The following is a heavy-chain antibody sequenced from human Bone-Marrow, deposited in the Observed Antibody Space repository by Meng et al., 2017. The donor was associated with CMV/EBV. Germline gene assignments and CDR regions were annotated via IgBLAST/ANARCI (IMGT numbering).Heavy chain of an antibody. J-gene: IGHJ5*02. CDR3: ARGRLIAARRANWFDP. CDR2: INPNSGGT. V-gene: IGHV1-2*02. CDR1: GYTFTSYG. D-gene: IGHD6-6*01. Sequence: ASVMVSCKASGYTFTSYGITWVRQAPGQGLEWMGWINPNSGGTNYAQKFQGRVTMTRDTSISTAYMELSRLRSDDTAVYYCARGRLIAARRANWFDPWGQGTLVTVSS.